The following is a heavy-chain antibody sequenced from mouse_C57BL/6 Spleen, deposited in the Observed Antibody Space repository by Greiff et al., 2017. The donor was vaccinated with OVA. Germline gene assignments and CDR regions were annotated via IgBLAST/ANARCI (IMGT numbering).Heavy chain of an antibody. CDR1: GYAFSSSW. CDR3: ARTTVVAPYAMDY. D-gene: IGHD1-1*01. Sequence: QVQLKQSGPELVKPGASVKISCKASGYAFSSSWMNWVKQRPGKGLEWIGRIYPGDGDTNYNGKFKGKATLTADKSSSTAYMQLSSLTSEYSAVYFCARTTVVAPYAMDYWGQGTSVTVSS. J-gene: IGHJ4*01. CDR2: IYPGDGDT. V-gene: IGHV1-82*01.